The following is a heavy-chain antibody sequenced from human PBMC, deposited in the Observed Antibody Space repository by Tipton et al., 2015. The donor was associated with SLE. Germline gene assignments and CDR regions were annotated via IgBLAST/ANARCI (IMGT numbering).Heavy chain of an antibody. V-gene: IGHV3-30*02. Sequence: QLVQSGAEVKKPGASVKVSCKASGYTFTGYYMHWVRQAPGKGLEWVAFIRYDGSNKYYADSVKGRFTISRDNSKNTLYLQMNSLRAEDTAVYYCAKDGRSSSSWYGDYWGQGTLVTVSS. J-gene: IGHJ4*02. CDR3: AKDGRSSSSWYGDY. CDR1: GYTFTGYY. D-gene: IGHD6-13*01. CDR2: IRYDGSNK.